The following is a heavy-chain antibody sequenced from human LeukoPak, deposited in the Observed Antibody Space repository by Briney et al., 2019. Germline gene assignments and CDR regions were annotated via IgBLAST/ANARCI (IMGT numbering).Heavy chain of an antibody. CDR2: TFYTGSA. J-gene: IGHJ4*02. D-gene: IGHD3-3*01. CDR3: ARRKDYWSGFINF. V-gene: IGHV4-39*01. CDR1: GGSISTTSHY. Sequence: SETLSLTCTVPGGSISTTSHYWGWIRQPPGKGLEWIGSTFYTGSAYYNPSLKSRVTISVDTSKNQFSLTLSSVSAADTAVYYCARRKDYWSGFINFWGQGTLVTVSS.